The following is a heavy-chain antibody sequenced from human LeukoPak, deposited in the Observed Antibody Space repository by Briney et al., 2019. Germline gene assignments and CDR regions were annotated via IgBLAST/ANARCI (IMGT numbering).Heavy chain of an antibody. CDR2: INPNSGGT. Sequence: ASVKVSCKASGYTFTGYYMHWVRQALGQGLEWMGWINPNSGGTNYAQKFQGRVTMTRDTSISTAYMELSRLRSDDTAVYYCAREQYYDFWSGFLDYWGQGTLVTVSS. J-gene: IGHJ4*02. CDR1: GYTFTGYY. CDR3: AREQYYDFWSGFLDY. V-gene: IGHV1-2*02. D-gene: IGHD3-3*01.